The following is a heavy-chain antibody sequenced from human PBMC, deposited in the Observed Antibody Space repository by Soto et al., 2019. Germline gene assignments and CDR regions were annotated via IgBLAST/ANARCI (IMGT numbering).Heavy chain of an antibody. CDR3: ARDREARYCSGGSCYSGHYGMDV. CDR1: GGSISSYY. D-gene: IGHD2-15*01. V-gene: IGHV4-59*01. Sequence: SETLSLTCTVSGGSISSYYWSWIRQPPGKGLEWIGYIYYSGSTNYNPSLKSRVTISVDTSKNQFSLKLSSVTAADTAVYYCARDREARYCSGGSCYSGHYGMDVWGQGTTVTVSS. J-gene: IGHJ6*02. CDR2: IYYSGST.